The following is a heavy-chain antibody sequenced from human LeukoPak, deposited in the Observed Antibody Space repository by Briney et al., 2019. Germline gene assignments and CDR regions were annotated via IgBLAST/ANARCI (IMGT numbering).Heavy chain of an antibody. J-gene: IGHJ3*01. D-gene: IGHD2-15*01. V-gene: IGHV3-64D*06. CDR1: GFPFNTYA. Sequence: GGSLRLSCSASGFPFNTYAIHWVRQTPGKGLEYVAGISSNGDNTDFADSAKGRFTISRDNSKSTLFLQMNSLRAEDTAVYFCTRDSALLGVAFDLWGQGTVVTVSS. CDR2: ISSNGDNT. CDR3: TRDSALLGVAFDL.